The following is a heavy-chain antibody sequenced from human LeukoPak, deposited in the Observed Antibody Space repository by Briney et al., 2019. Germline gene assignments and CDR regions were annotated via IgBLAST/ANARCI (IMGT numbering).Heavy chain of an antibody. CDR1: GFTFSSYA. D-gene: IGHD6-19*01. Sequence: QPGGSLRLSCAASGFTFSSYAMSWVRQAPGKGLEWVSAISGSGGSTYYADFVKGRFTISRDNSKNTLYLQMNSLRAEDTAVYYCAKVARPRIAVAGTFVDYWGQGTLVTVSS. J-gene: IGHJ4*02. CDR2: ISGSGGST. CDR3: AKVARPRIAVAGTFVDY. V-gene: IGHV3-23*01.